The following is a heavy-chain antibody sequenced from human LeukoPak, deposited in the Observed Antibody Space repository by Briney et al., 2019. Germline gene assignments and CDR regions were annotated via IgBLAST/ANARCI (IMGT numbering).Heavy chain of an antibody. CDR1: GGSFSGYY. CDR3: ARVGPGYCSSTSCPYSPFDY. Sequence: SETLSLTCAVYGGSFSGYYWSCIRQPPGKGLEWIGEINHSGSTNYNPSLKSRVTISVDTSKNQFSLKLSSVTAADTAVYYCARVGPGYCSSTSCPYSPFDYWGQGTLVTVSS. D-gene: IGHD2-2*01. J-gene: IGHJ4*02. V-gene: IGHV4-34*01. CDR2: INHSGST.